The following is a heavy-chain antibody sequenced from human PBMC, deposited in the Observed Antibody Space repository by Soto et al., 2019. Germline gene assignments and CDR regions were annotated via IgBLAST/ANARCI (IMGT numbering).Heavy chain of an antibody. Sequence: SETLSLTCAVYGGSFSGYYWSWIRQPPGKGLEWIGEINHSGSTNYNPSLKSQVTISVDTSKNQFSLKLSSVTAADTAVYYCARDMGSGPTYFDYWGQGTLVTVSS. J-gene: IGHJ4*02. CDR1: GGSFSGYY. CDR3: ARDMGSGPTYFDY. CDR2: INHSGST. V-gene: IGHV4-34*01. D-gene: IGHD2-15*01.